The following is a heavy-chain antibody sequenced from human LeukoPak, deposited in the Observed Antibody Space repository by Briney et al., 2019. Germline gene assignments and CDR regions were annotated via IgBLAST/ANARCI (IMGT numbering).Heavy chain of an antibody. D-gene: IGHD4-17*01. CDR3: ASIGHYHWYFDL. CDR2: IYYSGST. CDR1: GGSISSYY. Sequence: SETLSLTCTVSGGSISSYYWSWIRQPPGKGLEWIGYIYYSGSTNYNPSLKSRVTISVDTSKNQFSLKLSSVTAADTAVYYCASIGHYHWYFDLWGRGTLVTVSS. V-gene: IGHV4-59*08. J-gene: IGHJ2*01.